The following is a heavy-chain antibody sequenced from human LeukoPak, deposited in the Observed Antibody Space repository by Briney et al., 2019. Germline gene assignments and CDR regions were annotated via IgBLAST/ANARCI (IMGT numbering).Heavy chain of an antibody. V-gene: IGHV3-30*18. CDR3: AKDRERWGGYSYGLPFDY. D-gene: IGHD5-18*01. CDR2: ISYDGSNK. J-gene: IGHJ4*02. CDR1: GFTFTSYD. Sequence: PGGSLRLSCAASGFTFTSYDIHWVRQAPGKGLEWVAVISYDGSNKYYADSVKGRFTISRDNSKNTMYLQLNSLRVEDTAVYYCAKDRERWGGYSYGLPFDYWGKGILVTVSS.